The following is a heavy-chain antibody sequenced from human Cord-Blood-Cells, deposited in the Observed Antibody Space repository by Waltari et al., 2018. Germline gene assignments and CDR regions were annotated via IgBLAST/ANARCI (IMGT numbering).Heavy chain of an antibody. CDR2: IMPVLGRA. V-gene: IGHV1-69*10. Sequence: QVQLVQSGAEVKKPGSSVKVSCKASGGTFSSYAISWVRQAPGQGLEWMGGIMPVLGRANDAPKLQGRVTSTADKSTSTAYMELSSLRSEDTALYYCARAVERDYDSSGYYYVEAFDIWGQGTMVTVSS. D-gene: IGHD3-22*01. CDR3: ARAVERDYDSSGYYYVEAFDI. CDR1: GGTFSSYA. J-gene: IGHJ3*02.